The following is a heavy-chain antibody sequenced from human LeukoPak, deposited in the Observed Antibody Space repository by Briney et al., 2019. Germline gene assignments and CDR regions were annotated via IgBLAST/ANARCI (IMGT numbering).Heavy chain of an antibody. J-gene: IGHJ6*03. CDR3: ARRPTSSDYYYYMDV. CDR1: GGSISSYY. CDR2: IYYTGNT. D-gene: IGHD2-2*01. Sequence: SETLSLTCTVSGGSISSYYWSWIRQPPGKALVWSGYIYYTGNTNYNPSLKSRVNISIDTSKNQFSLKLSSVTAADTAVYYCARRPTSSDYYYYMDVWGKGTTVTVSS. V-gene: IGHV4-59*13.